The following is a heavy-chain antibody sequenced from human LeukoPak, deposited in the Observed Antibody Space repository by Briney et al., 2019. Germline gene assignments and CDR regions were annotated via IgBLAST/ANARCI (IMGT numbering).Heavy chain of an antibody. V-gene: IGHV6-1*01. D-gene: IGHD3-22*01. Sequence: SQTLSLTCAISGDSVSSNSAAWNWIRQSPSRGLEWLGRTYYRSKWYNDYAASVKSRMTINPDTSQNQFSLQLNSVTPEDTAVYYCARVDTIGYWFDPWGQGTLVTVSS. CDR1: GDSVSSNSAA. J-gene: IGHJ5*02. CDR2: TYYRSKWYN. CDR3: ARVDTIGYWFDP.